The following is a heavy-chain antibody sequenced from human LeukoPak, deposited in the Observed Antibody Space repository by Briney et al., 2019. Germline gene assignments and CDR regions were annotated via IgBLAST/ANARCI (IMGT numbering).Heavy chain of an antibody. V-gene: IGHV3-21*01. CDR3: ARGGLGSYYFDY. CDR1: AFTFSSYS. D-gene: IGHD3-10*01. J-gene: IGHJ4*02. Sequence: GRSLRLSRAASAFTFSSYSMNSVRQAPGKGLEWVSSISISSSYIYYADSVKRRFTISRDNDKNSLYLQMNSLRAEDTAVYYCARGGLGSYYFDYWGQGTLVTVSS. CDR2: ISISSSYI.